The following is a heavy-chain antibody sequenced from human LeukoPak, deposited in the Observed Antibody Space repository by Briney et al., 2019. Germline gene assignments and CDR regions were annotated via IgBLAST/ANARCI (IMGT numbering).Heavy chain of an antibody. D-gene: IGHD3-10*01. J-gene: IGHJ5*02. Sequence: GGSLRLSCVASGFAFSNYAMNWVRQAPGKGLEWISSFNENDGGTFYSDSVKGRFTVSRDNSKNTLYLQMNSLRAEDTAVYYCAKQFVDIWGQGTLVIVSS. CDR1: GFAFSNYA. V-gene: IGHV3-23*01. CDR3: AKQFVDI. CDR2: FNENDGGT.